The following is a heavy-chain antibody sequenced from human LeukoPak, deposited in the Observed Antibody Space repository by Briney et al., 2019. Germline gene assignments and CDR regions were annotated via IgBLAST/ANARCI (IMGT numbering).Heavy chain of an antibody. Sequence: SETLSLTCTVSGGSISSYLWSWIRQHPGKGLEWIGYICYSGSTYYNPSLKSRVTISVDTSKNQFSLKLSSVTAADTAVYYCARVDTAMVTGFTLDYFDYWGQGTLVTVSS. V-gene: IGHV4-59*06. D-gene: IGHD5-18*01. CDR3: ARVDTAMVTGFTLDYFDY. CDR2: ICYSGST. J-gene: IGHJ4*02. CDR1: GGSISSYL.